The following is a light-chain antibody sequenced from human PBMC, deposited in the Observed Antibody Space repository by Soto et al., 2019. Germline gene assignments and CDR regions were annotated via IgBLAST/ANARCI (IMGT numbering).Light chain of an antibody. CDR1: SSDVGGCNY. J-gene: IGLJ3*02. CDR2: EVS. CDR3: SSYAGSNRGV. Sequence: QSALTQPPSASGSPGQSVTISCTGTSSDVGGCNYVSWYQQHPGKPPKLMIYEVSKRPSGVPDRFSGSKSGNTASLTVSGLQAEDEADYYCSSYAGSNRGVFGGGTKLTV. V-gene: IGLV2-8*01.